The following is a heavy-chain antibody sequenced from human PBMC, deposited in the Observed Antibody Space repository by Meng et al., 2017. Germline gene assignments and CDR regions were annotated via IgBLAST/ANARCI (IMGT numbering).Heavy chain of an antibody. V-gene: IGHV3-7*01. CDR3: ARDSMGCSSTSCYEVVYYYYYYGMDV. J-gene: IGHJ6*02. CDR2: IKQDGSEK. CDR1: GFTFSSYW. Sequence: GESLKISCAASGFTFSSYWMSWVRQAPGKGLEWVANIKQDGSEKYYVDSVKGRFTISRDNAKNSLYLQMNSLRAEDTAVYYCARDSMGCSSTSCYEVVYYYYYYGMDVWGQGTTVT. D-gene: IGHD2-2*01.